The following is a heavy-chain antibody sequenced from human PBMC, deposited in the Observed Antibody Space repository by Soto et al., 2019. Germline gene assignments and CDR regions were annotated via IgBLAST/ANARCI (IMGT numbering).Heavy chain of an antibody. CDR3: ARHKRDLRFLEWSYCFDY. CDR2: ISYDGSNK. D-gene: IGHD3-3*01. CDR1: GFTFSSYA. Sequence: QVQLVESGGGVVQPGRSLRLSCAASGFTFSSYAMHWVRQAPGKGLEWVAVISYDGSNKYYADSVKGRFSISRDNSKNTLYLQMNSLRAEDTAVYYCARHKRDLRFLEWSYCFDYWGQGTLVSVSS. J-gene: IGHJ4*02. V-gene: IGHV3-30-3*01.